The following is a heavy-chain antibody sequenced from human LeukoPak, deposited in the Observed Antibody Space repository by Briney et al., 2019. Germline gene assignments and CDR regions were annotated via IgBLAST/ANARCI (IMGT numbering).Heavy chain of an antibody. CDR1: GFTFSSYE. Sequence: GGSLRLSCAASGFTFSSYEMNWVRQAPGKGLEGVSYISSSGTYIYYADSVKGRFTISRDNAKNSLYLQMNSLRADDTAVYYCARVLGIVGGWGQGTLVTVSS. CDR3: ARVLGIVGG. CDR2: ISSSGTYI. V-gene: IGHV3-48*03. D-gene: IGHD1-26*01. J-gene: IGHJ4*02.